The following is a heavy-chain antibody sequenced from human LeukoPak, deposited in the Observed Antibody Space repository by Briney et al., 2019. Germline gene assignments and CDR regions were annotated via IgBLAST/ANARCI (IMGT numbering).Heavy chain of an antibody. Sequence: GGSLRLSCAASGFTFSSYGMSWVRQAPGKGLEWVSAISGSGGSTYYADSVKGRFTISRDNSKNTLYLQMNSLRAEDTAVYYCAKAPIGYCSGGSCWKRYYYYYMDVWGKGTTVTISS. CDR2: ISGSGGST. J-gene: IGHJ6*03. CDR1: GFTFSSYG. V-gene: IGHV3-23*01. D-gene: IGHD2-15*01. CDR3: AKAPIGYCSGGSCWKRYYYYYMDV.